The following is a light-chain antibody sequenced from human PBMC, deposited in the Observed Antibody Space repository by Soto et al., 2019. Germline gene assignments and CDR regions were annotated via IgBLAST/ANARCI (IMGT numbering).Light chain of an antibody. CDR2: GAS. J-gene: IGKJ4*01. CDR3: QQYNNWSPELT. CDR1: QSVNNN. Sequence: EIVMTQSPATLSVSPGERATLSCRASQSVNNNLAWYQQKPGQAPRLLMYGASTRATGIPARFSGSGSGTEFTLTSSGLQSEDFAVYYCQQYNNWSPELTFGGGTKVEIK. V-gene: IGKV3-15*01.